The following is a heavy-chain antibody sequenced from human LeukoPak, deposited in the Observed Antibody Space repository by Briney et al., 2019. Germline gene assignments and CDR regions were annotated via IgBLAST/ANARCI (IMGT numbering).Heavy chain of an antibody. CDR3: ARSSSIAASDFDY. CDR2: IIPIFGTA. CDR1: GGTFSSYA. Sequence: SVKVSCKASGGTFSSYAISWVRQAPGQGLEWMGGIIPIFGTANYAQKFQGRVTITTDESTSTAYMELSSLRSEDTAVYYCARSSSIAASDFDYWGQGTLVTVSS. V-gene: IGHV1-69*05. J-gene: IGHJ4*02. D-gene: IGHD6-6*01.